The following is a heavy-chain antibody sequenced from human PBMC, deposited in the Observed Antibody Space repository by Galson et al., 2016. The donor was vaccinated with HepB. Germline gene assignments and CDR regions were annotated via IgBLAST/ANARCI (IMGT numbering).Heavy chain of an antibody. V-gene: IGHV4-59*01. CDR2: ISNSGSA. CDR1: GGSISSYY. Sequence: SETLSLTCTVSGGSISSYYWSWIRQPPGKGLEWIGDISNSGSANYNPSLKSRVTISVDTSKNQFSLKLSSVTAADTAVYYCARDFRMDVWGQGTTVTVSS. CDR3: ARDFRMDV. J-gene: IGHJ6*02.